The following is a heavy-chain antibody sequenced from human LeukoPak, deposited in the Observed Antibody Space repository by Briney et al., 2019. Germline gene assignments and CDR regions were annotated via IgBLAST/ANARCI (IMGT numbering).Heavy chain of an antibody. D-gene: IGHD4-23*01. CDR3: ARVSDYGGNPIDY. V-gene: IGHV4-39*01. CDR2: IYYSGST. CDR1: GGSISSSSYY. Sequence: PSETLSLTCTVSGGSISSSSYYWGWIRQPPGKGLEWIGSIYYSGSTYYNPSLKSRVTISVDTSKNQFSLKLSSVTAADMAVYYCARVSDYGGNPIDYWGQGTLVTVSS. J-gene: IGHJ4*02.